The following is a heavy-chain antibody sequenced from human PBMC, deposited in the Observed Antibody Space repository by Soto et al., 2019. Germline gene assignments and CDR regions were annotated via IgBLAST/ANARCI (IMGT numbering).Heavy chain of an antibody. CDR1: GFSLSDFS. J-gene: IGHJ4*02. V-gene: IGHV3-48*02. D-gene: IGHD4-17*01. CDR2: ISSSSGTI. Sequence: QLVESGGDLVQTGGSLRLSCSASGFSLSDFSINWVRQAPGKGLEWISYISSSSGTIYYADSVRGRFPISRDNVNGSVFLQMNSLIHQDTALYYCAKSLGDSHFESWGQGTLVTVSS. CDR3: AKSLGDSHFES.